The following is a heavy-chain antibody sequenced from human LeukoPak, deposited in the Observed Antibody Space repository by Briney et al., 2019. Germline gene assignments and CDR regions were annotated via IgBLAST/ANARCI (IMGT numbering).Heavy chain of an antibody. CDR3: ARAGVSSGWYLLNAFDI. CDR1: GYTFTSYY. J-gene: IGHJ3*02. CDR2: INPSGGST. V-gene: IGHV1-46*01. Sequence: ASVTVSCKASGYTFTSYYMHWVRQAPGQGLEWMGIINPSGGSTSYAQKFQGRVTMTRDTSTSTVYMELSSLRSEDTAVYYCARAGVSSGWYLLNAFDIWGQGTMVTVSS. D-gene: IGHD6-19*01.